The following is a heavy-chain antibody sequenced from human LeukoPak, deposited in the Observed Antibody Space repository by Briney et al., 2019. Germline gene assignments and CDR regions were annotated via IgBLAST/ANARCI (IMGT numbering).Heavy chain of an antibody. Sequence: PSETLSLTCTVSGYSISSGYYWGWIRQPPGKGLEWIGSIYHSGSTYYNPSLKSRVTISVDTSKNQFSLKLSSVTAADTAVYYCARPTTNWGAVGAFDIWGQGTMVTVSS. D-gene: IGHD7-27*01. CDR3: ARPTTNWGAVGAFDI. CDR2: IYHSGST. CDR1: GYSISSGYY. V-gene: IGHV4-38-2*02. J-gene: IGHJ3*02.